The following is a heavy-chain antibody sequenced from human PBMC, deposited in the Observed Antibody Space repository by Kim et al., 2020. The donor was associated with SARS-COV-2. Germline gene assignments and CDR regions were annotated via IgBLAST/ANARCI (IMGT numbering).Heavy chain of an antibody. V-gene: IGHV5-10-1*01. Sequence: GESLKISCKGSGYSFTSYWISWVRQMPGKGLEWMGRIDPSDSYTNYSPSFQGHVTISADKSISTAYLQWSSLKASDTAMYYCARPDGTYSGYDFVRAGLGAQNAFDIWGQGTMVTVSS. CDR3: ARPDGTYSGYDFVRAGLGAQNAFDI. D-gene: IGHD5-12*01. CDR2: IDPSDSYT. J-gene: IGHJ3*02. CDR1: GYSFTSYW.